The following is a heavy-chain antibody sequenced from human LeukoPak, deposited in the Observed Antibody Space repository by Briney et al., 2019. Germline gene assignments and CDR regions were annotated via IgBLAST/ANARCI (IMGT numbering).Heavy chain of an antibody. CDR3: ARGGDMVGTTKVPFDY. J-gene: IGHJ4*02. D-gene: IGHD1-26*01. CDR2: ISSGSST. CDR1: GFTFNTYW. V-gene: IGHV3-53*01. Sequence: GGSLRLSCAASGFTFNTYWMTWVRQTPGKGLEWVSIISSGSSTYYIDSVKGRFTISRDNSKNTLYLQMESLRAEDTAVYYCARGGDMVGTTKVPFDYWGQGTLVTVSS.